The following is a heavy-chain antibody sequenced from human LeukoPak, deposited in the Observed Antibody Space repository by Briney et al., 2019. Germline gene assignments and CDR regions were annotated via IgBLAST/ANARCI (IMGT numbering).Heavy chain of an antibody. CDR2: ISSDNRHI. CDR1: GFTLSAYS. J-gene: IGHJ5*02. D-gene: IGHD1-26*01. CDR3: ASAPVRDYSGMGRCRFDT. Sequence: PGGSLRLSCAASGFTLSAYSMQWVRQAPGKGLEWVSSISSDNRHIFYADSVKGRFTISRDNASNSLFLHMISLRDEDTAVYCCASAPVRDYSGMGRCRFDTWGQGTLVTVSS. V-gene: IGHV3-21*06.